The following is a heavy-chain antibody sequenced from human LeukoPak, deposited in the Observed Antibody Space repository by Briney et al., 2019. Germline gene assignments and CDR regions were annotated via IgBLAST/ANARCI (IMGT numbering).Heavy chain of an antibody. Sequence: ASVKVSCKASGYTFTSYYMHWVRQATGQGLEWMGWMNPNSGNTGYAQKFQGRVTMTRDTSISTAYMELSSLRSEDTAVYYCAKMDLNPAATTINWFDPWGQGTLVTVSS. J-gene: IGHJ5*02. CDR2: MNPNSGNT. CDR3: AKMDLNPAATTINWFDP. D-gene: IGHD2-2*01. CDR1: GYTFTSYY. V-gene: IGHV1-8*02.